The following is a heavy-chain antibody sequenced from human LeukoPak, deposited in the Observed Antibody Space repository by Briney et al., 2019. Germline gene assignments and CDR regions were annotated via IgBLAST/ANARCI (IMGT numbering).Heavy chain of an antibody. V-gene: IGHV4-59*08. CDR2: IYTSGST. CDR1: GGSISSYY. D-gene: IGHD6-19*01. Sequence: SETLSLTCTVSGGSISSYYWSWIRQPPGKGLEWIGRIYTSGSTNYNPSLKSRVTISVDTSKNQFSLKLSSVTAADTAVYYCARHEYSSGTYYFDYWGQGTLVTVSS. J-gene: IGHJ4*02. CDR3: ARHEYSSGTYYFDY.